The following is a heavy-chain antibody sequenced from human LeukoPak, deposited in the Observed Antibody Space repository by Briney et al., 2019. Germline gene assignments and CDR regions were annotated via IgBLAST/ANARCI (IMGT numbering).Heavy chain of an antibody. V-gene: IGHV1-46*01. J-gene: IGHJ3*02. CDR2: INPSGGST. D-gene: IGHD6-19*01. CDR1: GGTFSSYA. Sequence: ASVTVSCKASGGTFSSYAISWVRQAPGQGLEWMGIINPSGGSTSYAQKFQGRVTMTRDTSTSTVYMELSSLRSEDTAVYYCAGPIAVAAPDAFDIWGQGTMVTVSS. CDR3: AGPIAVAAPDAFDI.